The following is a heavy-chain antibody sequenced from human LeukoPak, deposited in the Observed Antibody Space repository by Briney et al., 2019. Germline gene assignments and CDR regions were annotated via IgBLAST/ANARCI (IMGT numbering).Heavy chain of an antibody. CDR3: ARGDTFWTSWPRTSPAEVYYYGMDV. CDR1: GYTFTTYY. J-gene: IGHJ6*02. V-gene: IGHV1-46*01. Sequence: ALVKVSCKASGYTFTTYYMHWVRQAPGQGLEWMGIINPSGGSTNYAQKFQGRVTMTRDTSTSTVYMELSSLRSEDTAVYYCARGDTFWTSWPRTSPAEVYYYGMDVWGQGTKVNVSS. D-gene: IGHD3/OR15-3a*01. CDR2: INPSGGST.